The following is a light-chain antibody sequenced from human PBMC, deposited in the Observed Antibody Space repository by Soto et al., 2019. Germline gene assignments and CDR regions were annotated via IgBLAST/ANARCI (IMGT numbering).Light chain of an antibody. CDR1: TSNVGSNL. Sequence: QSVLAQPPSASGTPGQRVTISCSGSTSNVGSNLASWYQQLPGSAPKLLIYNDYERPSRVPDRFSGSKSGTSASLGISGLRSEDEADYFCAVWDDSLSGVVFGGGTKLTVL. V-gene: IGLV1-47*02. CDR2: NDY. CDR3: AVWDDSLSGVV. J-gene: IGLJ2*01.